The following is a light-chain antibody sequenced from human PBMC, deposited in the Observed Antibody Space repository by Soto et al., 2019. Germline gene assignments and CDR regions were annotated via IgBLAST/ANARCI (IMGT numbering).Light chain of an antibody. CDR2: AAS. Sequence: DIHMTQSPSTLSASVGDMFTITCRARQSISSWVAWYKQKPVKAPKLLIYAASSSESGVPSRLSGSGSGTEFTLTISSMTPDAFATYYCQQYNSHSTFGHGTKVDI. J-gene: IGKJ1*01. V-gene: IGKV1-5*01. CDR1: QSISSW. CDR3: QQYNSHST.